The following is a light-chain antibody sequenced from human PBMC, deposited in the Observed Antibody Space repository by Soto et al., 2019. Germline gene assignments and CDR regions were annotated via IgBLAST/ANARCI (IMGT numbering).Light chain of an antibody. CDR2: AAS. J-gene: IGKJ4*01. Sequence: EIQLTQSPSFLSASVGDRVTITCRASQGISSYLAWYQQKPGKAPKLLIYAASTLQSGVPSRFSGSGSGTEFTLTISSLQPEDFATYYCQQLNSYSTFGGGTKVDIK. CDR1: QGISSY. V-gene: IGKV1-9*01. CDR3: QQLNSYST.